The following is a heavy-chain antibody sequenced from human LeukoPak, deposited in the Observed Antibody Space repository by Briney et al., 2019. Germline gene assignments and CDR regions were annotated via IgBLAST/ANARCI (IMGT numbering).Heavy chain of an antibody. V-gene: IGHV3-48*04. CDR3: ATDGAGFDT. Sequence: PGGSLRLSCSASGFMFSDYSIKWVRQAPGKGLEWLSYINIGGTNTHYADSVKGRFTISRDNAKKSLYLEMNNLRAEHTAVYYCATDGAGFDTWGQGVLVTVSS. CDR1: GFMFSDYS. J-gene: IGHJ5*02. CDR2: INIGGTNT.